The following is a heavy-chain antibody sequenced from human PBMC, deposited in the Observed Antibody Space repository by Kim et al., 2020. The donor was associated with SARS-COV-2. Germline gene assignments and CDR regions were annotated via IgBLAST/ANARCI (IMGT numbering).Heavy chain of an antibody. CDR1: GFTFSSYS. V-gene: IGHV3-21*04. D-gene: IGHD6-13*01. CDR2: ISSSSSYI. J-gene: IGHJ5*02. Sequence: GGSLRLSCAASGFTFSSYSMNWVRQAPGKGLEWVSSISSSSSYIYYADSVKGRFTISRDNAKNSLYLQMNSLRAEDTAVYYCARDRNVGIAAAGNWFDPWGQGTLVTVSS. CDR3: ARDRNVGIAAAGNWFDP.